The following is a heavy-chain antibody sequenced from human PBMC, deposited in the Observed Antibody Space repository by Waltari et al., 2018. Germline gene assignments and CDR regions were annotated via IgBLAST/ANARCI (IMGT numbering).Heavy chain of an antibody. J-gene: IGHJ4*02. Sequence: EVQLVESGGGVVQTGGSLRLSCAASGFTFSNYEMNWVRQAQGKGLEGIASISSRRNTIYYADAVKGRFTISRDNAKNSLHLQMNSLRAEDTAVYYCATRYGSSSMDYWGQGTLVTVSS. CDR3: ATRYGSSSMDY. CDR2: ISSRRNTI. V-gene: IGHV3-48*03. CDR1: GFTFSNYE. D-gene: IGHD6-6*01.